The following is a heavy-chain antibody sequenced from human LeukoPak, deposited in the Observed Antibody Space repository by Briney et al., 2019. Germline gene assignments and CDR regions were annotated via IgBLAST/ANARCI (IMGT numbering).Heavy chain of an antibody. D-gene: IGHD6-19*01. CDR2: ISYDGSNK. J-gene: IGHJ5*02. CDR3: ARGVAGIHWFDP. V-gene: IGHV3-30-3*01. Sequence: PGGSLRLSCAASGFTFSSYAMHWVRQAPGKGLEWVAVISYDGSNKYYADSVKGRFTISRDNSKNTLYLQVNSLRAEDTAVYYCARGVAGIHWFDPWGQGTLVTVSS. CDR1: GFTFSSYA.